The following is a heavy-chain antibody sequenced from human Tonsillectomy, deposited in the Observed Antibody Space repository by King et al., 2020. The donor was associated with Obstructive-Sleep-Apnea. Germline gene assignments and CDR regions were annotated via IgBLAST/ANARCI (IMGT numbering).Heavy chain of an antibody. CDR3: AKELGFGELAFDY. CDR1: GFTFSSYG. V-gene: IGHV3-30*18. Sequence: VQLVESGGGVVQPGRSLRLSCAASGFTFSSYGMHWVRQAPGKGLEWVAVISYDGSNKYYADSVKGRFTISRDNSKNTLYLQMNSLRAEDTAVYYCAKELGFGELAFDYWGQGTLVTVSS. J-gene: IGHJ4*02. D-gene: IGHD3-10*01. CDR2: ISYDGSNK.